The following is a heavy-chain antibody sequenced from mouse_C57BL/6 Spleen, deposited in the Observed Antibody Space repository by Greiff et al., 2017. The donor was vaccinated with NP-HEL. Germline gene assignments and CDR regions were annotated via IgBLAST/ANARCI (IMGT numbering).Heavy chain of an antibody. J-gene: IGHJ1*03. Sequence: VQLQQSGAELVRPGASVKLSCKASGYTFTDYYINWVKQRPGQGLEWIARIYHGSGNTYYNEKFKGKATLTAEQSSSTAYMQLSSLTSEDSAVYFCARERYYGSSGYFDVWGTGTTVTVSS. CDR1: GYTFTDYY. CDR2: IYHGSGNT. V-gene: IGHV1-76*01. CDR3: ARERYYGSSGYFDV. D-gene: IGHD1-1*01.